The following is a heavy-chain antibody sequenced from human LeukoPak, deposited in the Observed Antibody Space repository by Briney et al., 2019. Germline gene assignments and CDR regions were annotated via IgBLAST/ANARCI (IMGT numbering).Heavy chain of an antibody. Sequence: SETPSLTCTVSGGSISSYYWSWIRQPPGKGLEWIGYIYYSGSTNYNPSLKSRVTISVDTSKNQFSLKLSSVTAADTAVYYCARGLSPYGDYAGYWGQGTLVTVSS. CDR3: ARGLSPYGDYAGY. V-gene: IGHV4-59*08. CDR1: GGSISSYY. CDR2: IYYSGST. J-gene: IGHJ4*02. D-gene: IGHD4-17*01.